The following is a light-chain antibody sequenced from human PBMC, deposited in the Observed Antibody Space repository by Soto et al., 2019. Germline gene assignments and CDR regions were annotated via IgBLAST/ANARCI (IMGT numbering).Light chain of an antibody. CDR2: GPS. CDR1: QSVSSTY. CDR3: QQYGGSPPIT. V-gene: IGKV3-20*01. Sequence: VLTQSPGTLSLSPGERATLSCRASQSVSSTYLAWYQHKTGQAPRLLIYGPSTRATGIPDRFSGSGSGTDFTLTISRLEPEDFAVYYCQQYGGSPPITFGQGTRLEIK. J-gene: IGKJ5*01.